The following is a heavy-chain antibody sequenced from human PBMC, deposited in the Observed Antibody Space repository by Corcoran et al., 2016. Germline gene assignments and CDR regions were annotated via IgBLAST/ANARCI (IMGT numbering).Heavy chain of an antibody. CDR3: ITDQLGAYQLLWGDY. V-gene: IGHV3-15*01. CDR2: IKSKTDGGTT. CDR1: GFTFSNAW. D-gene: IGHD2-2*01. J-gene: IGHJ4*02. Sequence: EVQLVESGGGLVKTGGSLRLSCAASGFTFSNAWMSWVRQAPGKGLEWVGRIKSKTDGGTTDYAAPVKGRFTISRDDSKNTLYLQMNSLKTEDTAVYYCITDQLGAYQLLWGDYCGQETLFTVSS.